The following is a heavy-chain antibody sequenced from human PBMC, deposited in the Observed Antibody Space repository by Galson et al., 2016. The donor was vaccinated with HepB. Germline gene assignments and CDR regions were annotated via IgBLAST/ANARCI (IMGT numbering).Heavy chain of an antibody. CDR3: AREGWSDTHGYDY. Sequence: SETLSLTCAVSGDSFSSPNWWTWVRQPPGKGLEWIGEISHSWTTNYNPSLKSRVTISLDKSRNQFSLKLTSVTVADTAVYYCAREGWSDTHGYDYWGQGTLVTVSS. V-gene: IGHV4-4*02. D-gene: IGHD5-18*01. CDR2: ISHSWTT. J-gene: IGHJ4*02. CDR1: GDSFSSPNW.